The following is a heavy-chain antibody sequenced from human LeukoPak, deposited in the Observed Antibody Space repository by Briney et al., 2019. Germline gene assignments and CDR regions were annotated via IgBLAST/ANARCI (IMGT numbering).Heavy chain of an antibody. CDR2: IYHSGST. V-gene: IGHV4-38-2*02. CDR3: AREFAYDFWSGERNFDY. J-gene: IGHJ4*02. CDR1: GYSISSGYY. D-gene: IGHD3-3*01. Sequence: SETLSLTCTVSGYSISSGYYWGWIRQPPGKGLEWIGSIYHSGSTYYNPSLKSRVTISVDTSKNQFSLKLSSVTAADTAVYYCAREFAYDFWSGERNFDYWGQGTLVTVSS.